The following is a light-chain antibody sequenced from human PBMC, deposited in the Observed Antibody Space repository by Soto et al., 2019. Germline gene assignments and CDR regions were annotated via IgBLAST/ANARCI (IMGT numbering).Light chain of an antibody. CDR1: SSDVGGYNY. V-gene: IGLV2-8*01. J-gene: IGLJ1*01. Sequence: QSVLTQPPSASGSPGQSVTISCTGTSSDVGGYNYVSWYQQHPGKAPKLMIYEVSKRPSGVPDRFSGSKSGNTASLTVSGLQAEDEADYYCSSYAGSTAYVFGIGTKATVL. CDR3: SSYAGSTAYV. CDR2: EVS.